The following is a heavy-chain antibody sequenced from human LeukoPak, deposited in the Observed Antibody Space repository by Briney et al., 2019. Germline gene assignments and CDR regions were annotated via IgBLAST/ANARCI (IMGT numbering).Heavy chain of an antibody. Sequence: GGSLRLSCAASGFTFSNYWMHWVRQAPGKGLVWVSRINSDGSTNYADSVKGRFTISRDNAKNTLYLQMNSLRAEDTAVYYCTRTEHSYGVFDYWGQGTLVTVSS. D-gene: IGHD5-18*01. CDR1: GFTFSNYW. V-gene: IGHV3-74*01. CDR3: TRTEHSYGVFDY. CDR2: INSDGST. J-gene: IGHJ4*02.